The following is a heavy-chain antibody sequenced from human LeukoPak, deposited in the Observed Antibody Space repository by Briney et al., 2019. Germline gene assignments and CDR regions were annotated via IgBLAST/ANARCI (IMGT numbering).Heavy chain of an antibody. Sequence: SETLSLTCTVSGGSISYYYWSWIRQPPGKGLEWIGYIYYSGSTNYNPSLKSRVTISVDTSKNQFSLKLSSVTAADTAVYYCARGAIARLPTFDYWGQGTLVTVSS. D-gene: IGHD6-6*01. J-gene: IGHJ4*02. CDR3: ARGAIARLPTFDY. CDR1: GGSISYYY. V-gene: IGHV4-59*01. CDR2: IYYSGST.